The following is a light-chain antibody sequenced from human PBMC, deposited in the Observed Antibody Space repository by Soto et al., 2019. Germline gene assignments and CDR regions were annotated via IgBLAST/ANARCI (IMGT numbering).Light chain of an antibody. V-gene: IGLV2-14*03. CDR1: SSNVGGYNY. Sequence: QSALTQPASVSGSPGQSITFSCTRTSSNVGGYNYVSWYQHHPGKAPKLMIFDVSNRPSGVSNRFSGSKSGNTASLTISGLQPEDEADYYCSSYTTSNTRQIVFGTGTKVTVL. CDR3: SSYTTSNTRQIV. J-gene: IGLJ1*01. CDR2: DVS.